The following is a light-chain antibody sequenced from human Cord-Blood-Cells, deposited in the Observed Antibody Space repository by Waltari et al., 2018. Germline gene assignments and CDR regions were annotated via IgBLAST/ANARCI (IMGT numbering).Light chain of an antibody. CDR2: DAS. V-gene: IGKV1-5*01. Sequence: DIQMTQPPSTLSASVGDRVTITCRASQSISSWWAWYQQKPGKAPKLLIFDASSLESGVRSRFSGSGTGTEFALTISILQPDDFAAYYCQQYNSYPWTFGQGTEVEIK. CDR1: QSISSW. J-gene: IGKJ1*01. CDR3: QQYNSYPWT.